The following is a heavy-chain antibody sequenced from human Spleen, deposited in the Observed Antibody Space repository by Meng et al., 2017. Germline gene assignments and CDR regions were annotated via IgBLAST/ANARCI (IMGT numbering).Heavy chain of an antibody. V-gene: IGHV4-38-2*01. CDR2: IYYSGST. J-gene: IGHJ6*02. D-gene: IGHD1-7*01. CDR1: GYSITGSYN. CDR3: ARGEGTYNYYYGMDV. Sequence: SQTLSLTCAVSGYSITGSYNWGWIRQPPGKGLEWIGSIYYSGSTYYNPSLKSRVTISVDTSKNQFSLKLSSVTAADTAVYYCARGEGTYNYYYGMDVWGQGTMVTVSS.